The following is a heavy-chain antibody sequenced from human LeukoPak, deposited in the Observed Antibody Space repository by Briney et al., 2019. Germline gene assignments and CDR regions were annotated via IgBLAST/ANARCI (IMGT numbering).Heavy chain of an antibody. V-gene: IGHV3-48*03. CDR3: ASLRVAGVLNFDY. J-gene: IGHJ4*02. Sequence: GGSLRLSCEGSGFRFINFEMNWVRQAPGKGLEWVSFISSSGHTIYYADSVKGRFTISRDNARNSLYLQMNSLRAEDTAVYYCASLRVAGVLNFDYWGQGTLVTVSS. CDR1: GFRFINFE. CDR2: ISSSGHTI. D-gene: IGHD6-19*01.